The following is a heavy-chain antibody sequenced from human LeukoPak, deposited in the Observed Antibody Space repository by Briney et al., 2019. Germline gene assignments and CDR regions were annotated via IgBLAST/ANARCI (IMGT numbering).Heavy chain of an antibody. CDR1: GGSISSYY. J-gene: IGHJ6*02. D-gene: IGHD6-13*01. Sequence: SETLSLTCTVSGGSISSYYWSWIQQPPGKGLEWIGYIYYSGSTNYNPSLKSRVTISVDTSKNQFSLKLSSVTAADTAVYYCARGNIAAAGKAFYYYYGMDVWGQGTTVTVSS. V-gene: IGHV4-59*01. CDR2: IYYSGST. CDR3: ARGNIAAAGKAFYYYYGMDV.